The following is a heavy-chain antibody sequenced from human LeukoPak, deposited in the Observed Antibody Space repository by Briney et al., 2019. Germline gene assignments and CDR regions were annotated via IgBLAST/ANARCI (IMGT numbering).Heavy chain of an antibody. CDR3: ARVGVALGYYDFWGGYYARPIEYGMDV. CDR2: IYYSGST. D-gene: IGHD3-3*01. Sequence: SETLSLACTVSGGSISSGDYYWSWIRQPPGKGLEWIGYIYYSGSTYYNPSLKSRVTISVDTSKNQFSLKLSSVTAADTAVYYCARVGVALGYYDFWGGYYARPIEYGMDVWGQGTTVTVSS. J-gene: IGHJ6*02. V-gene: IGHV4-30-4*01. CDR1: GGSISSGDYY.